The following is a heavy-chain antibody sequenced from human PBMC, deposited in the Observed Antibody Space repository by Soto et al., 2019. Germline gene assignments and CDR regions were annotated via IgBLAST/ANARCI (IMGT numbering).Heavy chain of an antibody. CDR2: ISYDGSNK. V-gene: IGHV3-30*18. J-gene: IGHJ6*02. CDR1: GFTFSSYG. Sequence: VGSLRLSCAASGFTFSSYGMHWVRQAPGKGLEWVAVISYDGSNKYYADSVKGRFTISRDNSKNTLYLQMNSLRAEDTAVYYCAKAQTSSTSWERGYYYYGMDVWGQGTTVTVSS. CDR3: AKAQTSSTSWERGYYYYGMDV. D-gene: IGHD2-2*01.